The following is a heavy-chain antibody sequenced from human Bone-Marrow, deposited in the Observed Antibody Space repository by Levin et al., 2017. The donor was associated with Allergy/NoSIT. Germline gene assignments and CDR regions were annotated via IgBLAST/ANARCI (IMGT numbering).Heavy chain of an antibody. V-gene: IGHV4-4*02. CDR3: ARASRWVAVADIYYYYGMDV. Sequence: PSETLSLTCAVSGGSISSSNWWSWVRQPPGKGLEWIGEIYHSGSTNYNPSLKSRVTISVDKSKNQFSLKLSSVTAADTAVYYCARASRWVAVADIYYYYGMDVWGQGTTVTVSS. CDR1: GGSISSSNW. J-gene: IGHJ6*02. CDR2: IYHSGST. D-gene: IGHD6-19*01.